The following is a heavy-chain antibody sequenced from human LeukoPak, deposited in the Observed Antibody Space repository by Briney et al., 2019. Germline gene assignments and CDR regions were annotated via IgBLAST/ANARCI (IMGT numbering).Heavy chain of an antibody. CDR1: GFTLSSYR. D-gene: IGHD3-10*01. CDR2: INTDGSST. CDR3: ANNYYVSVIYYNVGAFDI. J-gene: IGHJ3*02. Sequence: GGSLRLFCAASGFTLSSYRVHWVRQAPGKGLVWVSRINTDGSSTSYADSVKGRFTISRDNAKNTLYLQMNSLRAEDTAVYYCANNYYVSVIYYNVGAFDIWGQGTMVTVSS. V-gene: IGHV3-74*01.